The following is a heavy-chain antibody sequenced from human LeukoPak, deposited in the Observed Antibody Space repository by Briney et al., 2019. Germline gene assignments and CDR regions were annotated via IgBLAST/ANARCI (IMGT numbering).Heavy chain of an antibody. V-gene: IGHV4-39*07. CDR1: GGSISSSPYY. J-gene: IGHJ4*02. D-gene: IGHD2-15*01. CDR3: ARKNVVVVAATLLNYFDY. CDR2: IYYSGST. Sequence: SETLSLTCTVSGGSISSSPYYWGWIRQPPGKGLEWIGSIYYSGSTYYNPSLKSRVTISVDTSKNQFSLKLSSVAAADAAVYYCARKNVVVVAATLLNYFDYWGQGTLVTVSS.